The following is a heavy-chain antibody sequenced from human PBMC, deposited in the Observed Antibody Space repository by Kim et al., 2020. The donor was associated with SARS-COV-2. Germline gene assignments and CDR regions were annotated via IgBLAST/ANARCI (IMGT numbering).Heavy chain of an antibody. CDR1: GGSISSYY. Sequence: SETLSLTCTVSGGSISSYYWSWIRQPPGKGLEWIGYIYYSGSTNYNPSLKSRATISVDTSKNQFSLKLSSVTAADTAVYYCARFSGYYPYYFDYWGQGTLVTVSS. CDR3: ARFSGYYPYYFDY. V-gene: IGHV4-59*13. D-gene: IGHD3-22*01. CDR2: IYYSGST. J-gene: IGHJ4*02.